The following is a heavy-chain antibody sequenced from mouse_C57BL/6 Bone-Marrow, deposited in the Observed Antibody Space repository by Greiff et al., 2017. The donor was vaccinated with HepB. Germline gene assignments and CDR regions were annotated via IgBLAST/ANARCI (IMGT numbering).Heavy chain of an antibody. Sequence: QVQLQQSGAELVMPGASVKLSCKASGYTFTSYWMHWVKQRPGQGLEWIGEIDPSDSYTNYNQKFKGKSTLTVDKSSSTAYMQLSSLTSEDSAVYYCARGLLRKGYYAMDYWGQGTSVTVSS. CDR2: IDPSDSYT. D-gene: IGHD1-1*01. V-gene: IGHV1-69*01. CDR1: GYTFTSYW. CDR3: ARGLLRKGYYAMDY. J-gene: IGHJ4*01.